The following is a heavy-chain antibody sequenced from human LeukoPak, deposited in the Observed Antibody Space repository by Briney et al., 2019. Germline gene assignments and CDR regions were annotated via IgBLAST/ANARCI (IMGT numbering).Heavy chain of an antibody. D-gene: IGHD3-22*01. J-gene: IGHJ4*02. Sequence: GGSLRLSCAASGFTFSNDWMSWVRQAPGKGLEWVGRIKSKTDGGTTDYAAPVKGRFTISRDDSKNTLYLQMNSLKTEDTAVYYCTTDITMIVVADFDYWGQGTLVTVSS. CDR3: TTDITMIVVADFDY. CDR1: GFTFSNDW. V-gene: IGHV3-15*01. CDR2: IKSKTDGGTT.